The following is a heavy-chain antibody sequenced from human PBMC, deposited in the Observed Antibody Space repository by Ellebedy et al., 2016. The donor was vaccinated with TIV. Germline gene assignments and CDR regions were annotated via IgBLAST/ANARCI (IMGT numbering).Heavy chain of an antibody. Sequence: GESLKISCAASGFTFSDYYMNWMRQAPGKGLEWVSYISSSGGNIYYADSVKGRFTISRDNAKNSLFLQMNSLRADDSAVYYCARRRYINSPHYDCWGQGTLVTVSS. J-gene: IGHJ4*02. D-gene: IGHD3-9*01. CDR1: GFTFSDYY. CDR2: ISSSGGNI. CDR3: ARRRYINSPHYDC. V-gene: IGHV3-11*01.